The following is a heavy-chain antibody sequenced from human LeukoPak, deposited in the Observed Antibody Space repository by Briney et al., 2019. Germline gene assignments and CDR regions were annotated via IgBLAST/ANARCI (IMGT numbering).Heavy chain of an antibody. CDR1: GYTFTNYD. V-gene: IGHV1-8*01. CDR2: MNPNSGKT. CDR3: ARDNSVEDTAWWFDP. J-gene: IGHJ5*02. D-gene: IGHD4-23*01. Sequence: ASVKVSCKASGYTFTNYDIHWVRQATGQGLEWMGWMNPNSGKTGYAQKFQGRVTMTRDMSTSTDYMELSSLRSEDTAVYYCARDNSVEDTAWWFDPWGQGTLVTVSS.